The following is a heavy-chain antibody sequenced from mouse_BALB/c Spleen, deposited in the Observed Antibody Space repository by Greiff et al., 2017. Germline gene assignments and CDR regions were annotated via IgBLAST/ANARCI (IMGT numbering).Heavy chain of an antibody. CDR1: GFNIKDTY. CDR3: ARDDYDGRTAYAMDY. CDR2: IDPANGNT. J-gene: IGHJ4*01. V-gene: IGHV14-3*02. D-gene: IGHD2-4*01. Sequence: DVHLVESGAELVKPGASVKLSCTASGFNIKDTYMHWVKQRPEQGLEWIGRIDPANGNTKYDPKFQGKATITADTSSNTAYLQLSSLTSEDTAVYYCARDDYDGRTAYAMDYWGQGTSVTVSS.